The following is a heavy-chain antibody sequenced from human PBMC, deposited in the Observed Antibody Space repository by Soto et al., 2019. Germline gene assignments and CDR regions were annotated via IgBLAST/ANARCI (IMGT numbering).Heavy chain of an antibody. CDR3: AREGYCSSTTWHYGMDV. Sequence: GGSLRLSCAASGFTFSDYYMSWIRQAPGKGLEWVTFISSSNNYIQYADSVKGRFTVSRDNAKNSLFLQMNSLRAEDTAVYYCAREGYCSSTTWHYGMDVWGQGTTVTVSS. J-gene: IGHJ6*02. V-gene: IGHV3-11*06. D-gene: IGHD2-2*01. CDR1: GFTFSDYY. CDR2: ISSSNNYI.